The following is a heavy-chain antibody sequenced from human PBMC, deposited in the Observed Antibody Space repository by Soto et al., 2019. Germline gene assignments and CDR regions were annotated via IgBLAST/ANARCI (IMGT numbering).Heavy chain of an antibody. CDR3: ARDGQWLPRDGLRSSYYFDY. Sequence: QVQLVESGGGVVQPGRSLRLSCAASGFNFSSYVMHWVRQAPGNGLEWVAVIWYDGGNKYYADSVKGRFTISRDNSKNTLYLQMNSLRAEYTAVYYCARDGQWLPRDGLRSSYYFDYWGQGTLVTVSS. J-gene: IGHJ4*02. V-gene: IGHV3-33*01. CDR1: GFNFSSYV. D-gene: IGHD6-19*01. CDR2: IWYDGGNK.